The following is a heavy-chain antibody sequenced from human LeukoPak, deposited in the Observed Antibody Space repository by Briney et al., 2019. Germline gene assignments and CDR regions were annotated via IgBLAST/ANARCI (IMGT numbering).Heavy chain of an antibody. D-gene: IGHD1-20*01. CDR3: VKETGITGAGDC. CDR1: GFTLSTYA. V-gene: IGHV3-23*01. Sequence: PGGSLRLSCAASGFTLSTYAMSWVRQAPGKGLEWVSPISAGGGSSYYADSVKGRFTISRDSSKNTLYLQMNNLRPEDTAVYYCVKETGITGAGDCWGQGTLVTVSS. CDR2: ISAGGGSS. J-gene: IGHJ4*02.